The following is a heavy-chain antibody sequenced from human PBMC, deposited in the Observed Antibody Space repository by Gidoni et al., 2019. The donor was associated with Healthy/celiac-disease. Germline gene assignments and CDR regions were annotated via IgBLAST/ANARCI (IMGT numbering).Heavy chain of an antibody. CDR2: ISSSSSYI. CDR3: ASTGKTGAIVAPDAGY. CDR1: GLTFSRYS. D-gene: IGHD5-12*01. Sequence: EVQLVESGGGLVKPGGSLRLSCPASGLTFSRYSMNWVRQAPGKGLEWVSSISSSSSYIYYADSVKGRFTISRDNAKNSLYLQMNSLRAEDTAVYYCASTGKTGAIVAPDAGYWGQGTLVTVSS. J-gene: IGHJ4*02. V-gene: IGHV3-21*01.